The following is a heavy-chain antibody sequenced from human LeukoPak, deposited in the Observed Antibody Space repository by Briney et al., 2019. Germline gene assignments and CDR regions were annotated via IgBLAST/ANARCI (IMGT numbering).Heavy chain of an antibody. CDR1: GGSISSSSYY. CDR2: IYYSGST. J-gene: IGHJ4*02. D-gene: IGHD1-26*01. Sequence: PSETLSLTCTVSGGSISSSSYYWGWIRQPPGKGLEWIGSIYYSGSTNYNPSLKSRVTISVDTSKNQFSLKLSSVTAADTAVYYCARDEGGSYGFDYWGQGTLVTVSS. CDR3: ARDEGGSYGFDY. V-gene: IGHV4-39*07.